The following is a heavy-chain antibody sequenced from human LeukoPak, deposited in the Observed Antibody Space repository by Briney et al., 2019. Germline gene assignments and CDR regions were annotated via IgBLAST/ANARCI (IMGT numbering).Heavy chain of an antibody. CDR2: INSDGSST. CDR3: ARDWQWQQLDGDAFDI. D-gene: IGHD6-13*01. Sequence: GGSLRLSCAASGFTFSTYWMHWVRQAPGKGLVWVSRINSDGSSTNYADSVKGRFTISRDNAKNSLFLQMNSLRAEDTAVYYCARDWQWQQLDGDAFDIWGQGTMVTVSS. J-gene: IGHJ3*02. V-gene: IGHV3-74*01. CDR1: GFTFSTYW.